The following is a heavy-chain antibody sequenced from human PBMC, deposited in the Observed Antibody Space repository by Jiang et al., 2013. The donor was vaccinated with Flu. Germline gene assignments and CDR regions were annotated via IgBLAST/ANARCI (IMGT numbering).Heavy chain of an antibody. V-gene: IGHV3-23*01. CDR1: GFTFSNYD. Sequence: SGGALVHPGGSLRLSCAASGFTFSNYDMTWVRQAPGKGLEWVSVIPGSFSASHRDTTYRDSVKGRFTISRDNSKNTLYLQMNSLRVEDTAIHYCARNGGGLDYWGPGTLVTVSS. CDR2: IPGSFSASHRDT. J-gene: IGHJ4*02. D-gene: IGHD3-10*01. CDR3: ARNGGGLDY.